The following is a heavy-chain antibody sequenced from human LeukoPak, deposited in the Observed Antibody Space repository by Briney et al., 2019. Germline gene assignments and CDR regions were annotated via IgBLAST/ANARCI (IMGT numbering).Heavy chain of an antibody. CDR1: GGSISSGSYY. J-gene: IGHJ4*02. CDR2: IYTSGST. D-gene: IGHD6-19*01. Sequence: SSETLSLTCTVSGGSISSGSYYWSWIRQPAGKGLEWIGRIYTSGSTNYNPSLKSRVTISVDTSKNQFSLKLSSVTAADTAVYYCARGPNWQWPPKNLDYWGQGTLVTVSS. CDR3: ARGPNWQWPPKNLDY. V-gene: IGHV4-61*02.